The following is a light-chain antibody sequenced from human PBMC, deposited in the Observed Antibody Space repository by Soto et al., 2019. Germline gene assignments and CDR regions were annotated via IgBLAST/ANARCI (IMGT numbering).Light chain of an antibody. CDR3: QQYNNWPPTWT. CDR2: VAS. J-gene: IGKJ1*01. V-gene: IGKV3-15*01. CDR1: QSVNSD. Sequence: EIVMTQSLATLSVYTGERATLSSRAIQSVNSDLAWYQQKPGQAPRLLIYVASTRATDIPARFTGSGSGTEFTLTISSLQSADFAVYYCQQYNNWPPTWTFGQGTKVDIK.